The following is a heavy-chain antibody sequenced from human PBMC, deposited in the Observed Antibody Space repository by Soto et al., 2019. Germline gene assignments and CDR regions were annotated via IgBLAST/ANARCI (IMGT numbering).Heavy chain of an antibody. V-gene: IGHV4-4*02. D-gene: IGHD6-19*01. CDR1: GGSISSSNW. Sequence: PSETLSLTCAVSGGSISSSNWWSWVRQPPGKGLEWIGEIYHSGSTNYNPSLESRVTISVDKSKNQFSLKLSSVTAADTAVYYCARDTGYSSGWYFKGPYYYYGMDVWGQGTTVTVSS. CDR2: IYHSGST. J-gene: IGHJ6*02. CDR3: ARDTGYSSGWYFKGPYYYYGMDV.